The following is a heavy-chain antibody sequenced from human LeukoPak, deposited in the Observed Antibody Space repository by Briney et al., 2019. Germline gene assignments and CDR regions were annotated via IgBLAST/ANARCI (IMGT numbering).Heavy chain of an antibody. CDR3: ARDRDTSGFFSYFDP. CDR2: IWYDGSKK. J-gene: IGHJ5*02. Sequence: SSYYWGWVRQAPGKGLEWVAIIWYDGSKKCYADSAKARFTISRDNSKNTLYLQINSLRAENTAVYYCARDRDTSGFFSYFDPWGQGTLVTVSS. D-gene: IGHD3-22*01. V-gene: IGHV3-33*01. CDR1: SSYY.